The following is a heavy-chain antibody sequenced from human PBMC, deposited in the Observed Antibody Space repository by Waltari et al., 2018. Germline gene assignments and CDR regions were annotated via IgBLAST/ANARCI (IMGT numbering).Heavy chain of an antibody. CDR3: ARTLHDETNNWFDP. V-gene: IGHV4-61*02. CDR2: IYTSGST. J-gene: IGHJ5*02. Sequence: QVQLQESGPGLVKPSQTLSLTCPVSGGSISSGSYYWSWIRQPAGKGLEWIGRIYTSGSTNYNPSLKSRVTISVDTSKNQFSLKLSSVTAADTAVYYCARTLHDETNNWFDPWGQGTLVTVSS. CDR1: GGSISSGSYY.